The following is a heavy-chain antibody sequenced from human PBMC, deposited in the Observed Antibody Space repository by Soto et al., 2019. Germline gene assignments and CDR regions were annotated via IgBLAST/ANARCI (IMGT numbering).Heavy chain of an antibody. J-gene: IGHJ4*02. V-gene: IGHV3-23*01. Sequence: EVQLLESGGGLVQPGGSLRLSCAASGFTFSSYAMSWVRQAPGKGLEWVSAISGGGGSTYYADYVKGRFTISRDNSKHTLYLQMNSLRAEDTAVYYCAKAPVPLLWGGELFRGYFDYWGQGTLVTGSS. CDR1: GFTFSSYA. D-gene: IGHD3-10*01. CDR3: AKAPVPLLWGGELFRGYFDY. CDR2: ISGGGGST.